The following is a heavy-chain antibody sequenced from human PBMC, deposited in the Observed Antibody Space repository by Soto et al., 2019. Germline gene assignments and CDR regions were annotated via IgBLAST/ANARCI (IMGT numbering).Heavy chain of an antibody. Sequence: PSETLSLTCTVSGDSIGSGNKYWSWIRQAPGKGLEWIGYIFSSGTTYYNPSLKSRLTMSLDTSQNQFSLKLNSVTAADTAVYYCARDGHGMDVWGQGTKVTVSS. CDR1: GDSIGSGNKY. V-gene: IGHV4-30-4*02. CDR3: ARDGHGMDV. J-gene: IGHJ6*02. CDR2: IFSSGTT.